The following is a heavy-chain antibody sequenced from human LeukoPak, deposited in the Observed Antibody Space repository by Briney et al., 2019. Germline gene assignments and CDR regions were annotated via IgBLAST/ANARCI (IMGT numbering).Heavy chain of an antibody. CDR2: IIPILGIA. J-gene: IGHJ4*02. Sequence: GASVTVSFKASGGTFIIYAISWVRQAPGQGLEWMGRIIPILGIANYAQKFQGRVTITADKSTSTAYMELSSLRSEDTAVYYCARAAYCSGGSCYSGYFDYWGQGTLVTVSS. V-gene: IGHV1-69*04. D-gene: IGHD2-15*01. CDR3: ARAAYCSGGSCYSGYFDY. CDR1: GGTFIIYA.